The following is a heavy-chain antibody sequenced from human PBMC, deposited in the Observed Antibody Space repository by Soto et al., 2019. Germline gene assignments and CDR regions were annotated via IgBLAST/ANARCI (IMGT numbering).Heavy chain of an antibody. CDR3: ARDLCCGSWLLAHYYYGMDV. CDR1: GFTFSSYS. V-gene: IGHV3-48*02. CDR2: ISSSSSTI. Sequence: EVQLVESGGGLVQPGGSLRLSCAASGFTFSSYSMNWVRQAPGKGLEWVSYISSSSSTIYYADSVKGRFTISRDNAKNSLYLQMNSLRDEDTAVYYCARDLCCGSWLLAHYYYGMDVWGQGTTVTVSS. J-gene: IGHJ6*02. D-gene: IGHD5-18*01.